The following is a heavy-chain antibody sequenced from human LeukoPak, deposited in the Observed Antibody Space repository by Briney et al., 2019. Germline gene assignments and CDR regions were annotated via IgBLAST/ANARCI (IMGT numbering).Heavy chain of an antibody. CDR1: GYTFTGYY. D-gene: IGHD4-17*01. V-gene: IGHV1-2*02. Sequence: GASVKVSCKASGYTFTGYYMHWVRQAPGQGLEWMGWINPNSGGTNYAQKFQGRVTMTRDTSISTAYMELSRLRSDDTAVYYCARVYPQHTVTDAFDIWGQGTMVTVSS. CDR2: INPNSGGT. J-gene: IGHJ3*02. CDR3: ARVYPQHTVTDAFDI.